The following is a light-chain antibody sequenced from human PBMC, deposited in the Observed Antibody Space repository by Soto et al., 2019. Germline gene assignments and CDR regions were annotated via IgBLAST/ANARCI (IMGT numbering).Light chain of an antibody. J-gene: IGLJ1*01. CDR3: SSFAVSNSFV. CDR1: SNDVGGYNY. Sequence: SALTQPPSASGSPGQSVTISRTGTSNDVGGYNYVSWYQQHPGKAPKLMIYEVNKRPSGVPDRFSGSKSGNTASLTVSGLQGEDEADYYCSSFAVSNSFVFGTGTKVTVL. V-gene: IGLV2-8*01. CDR2: EVN.